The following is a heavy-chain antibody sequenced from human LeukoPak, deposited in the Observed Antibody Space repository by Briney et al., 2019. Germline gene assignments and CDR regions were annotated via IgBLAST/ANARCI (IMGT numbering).Heavy chain of an antibody. V-gene: IGHV4-59*01. J-gene: IGHJ2*01. CDR2: IYYSGST. CDR3: ARDERWLHRYWYFDL. CDR1: GGSISSYY. D-gene: IGHD5-24*01. Sequence: SETLSLTCTVSGGSISSYYWSWIRQPPGKGLEWIGYIYYSGSTNYNPSLKSRVTISVDTSKNQFSLKLSSVTAADTAVYYCARDERWLHRYWYFDLWGRGTLVTVSS.